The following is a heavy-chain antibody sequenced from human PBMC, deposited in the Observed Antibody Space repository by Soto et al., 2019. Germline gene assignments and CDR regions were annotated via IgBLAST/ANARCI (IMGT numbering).Heavy chain of an antibody. CDR2: IYYSGST. J-gene: IGHJ6*02. CDR3: ARRSVGYSNPRGGEDGMDV. V-gene: IGHV4-31*03. Sequence: SETLSRTCTVSGGSISSGGYYWSWIRQHPGKGLEWIGYIYYSGSTYYNPSLKSRVTISVDTSKNQFSLKLSSVTAADTAVYYCARRSVGYSNPRGGEDGMDVWGQGTTVTVPS. D-gene: IGHD4-4*01. CDR1: GGSISSGGYY.